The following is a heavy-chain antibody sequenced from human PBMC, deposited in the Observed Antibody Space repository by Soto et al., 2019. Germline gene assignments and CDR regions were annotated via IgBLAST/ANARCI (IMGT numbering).Heavy chain of an antibody. CDR2: IYYSGST. Sequence: SETLSLTCSVSGVSVTGYYWTWIRHSPGKGLEWIGYIYYSGSTYYNPSLKSRVTISVDTSKNQFSLKLSSVTAADTAVYYCAREQAWFDPWGQGTLVTVSS. CDR1: GVSVTGYY. CDR3: AREQAWFDP. J-gene: IGHJ5*02. V-gene: IGHV4-59*06.